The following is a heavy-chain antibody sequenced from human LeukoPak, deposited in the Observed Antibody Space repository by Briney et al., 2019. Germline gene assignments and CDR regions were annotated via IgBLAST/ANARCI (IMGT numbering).Heavy chain of an antibody. Sequence: PSETRSLTCTVSGGSISSYYWSWIRQPPGKGLEWIGYIYYSGSTNYNPSLKSRVTISVDTSKNQFSLKLSSVTAADTAVYYRARGLLWFGELSLPVPFDYWGQGTLVTVSS. D-gene: IGHD3-10*01. CDR1: GGSISSYY. V-gene: IGHV4-59*01. J-gene: IGHJ4*02. CDR3: ARGLLWFGELSLPVPFDY. CDR2: IYYSGST.